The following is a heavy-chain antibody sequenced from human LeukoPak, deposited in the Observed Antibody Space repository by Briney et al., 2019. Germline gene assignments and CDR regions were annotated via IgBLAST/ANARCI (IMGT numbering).Heavy chain of an antibody. CDR3: AKDYYYDSSGYYQNWFDP. V-gene: IGHV3-23*01. J-gene: IGHJ5*02. Sequence: PGGSLRLSCAASGFTFSSYGMSWVRQAPGKGLEWVSAISGGGGSTYYADSVKGRFTISRDNSKNTLYLQMNSLRAENTAVYYCAKDYYYDSSGYYQNWFDPWGQGTLVTVSS. CDR2: ISGGGGST. D-gene: IGHD3-22*01. CDR1: GFTFSSYG.